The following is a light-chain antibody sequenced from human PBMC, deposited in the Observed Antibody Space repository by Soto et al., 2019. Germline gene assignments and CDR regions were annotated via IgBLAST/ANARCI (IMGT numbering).Light chain of an antibody. V-gene: IGKV4-1*01. Sequence: DSLMRQSVDSRAVSRGERYNFKFKSAPSVLYSSNNKNYLAWYQQKPGQPPKLLSYWASTRESVVPDRFSVSGSCTDLALMISSLQAEDVAVCYSRGYYSIPRAIGGGTKVDIK. CDR2: WAS. CDR1: PSVLYSSNNKNY. J-gene: IGKJ4*01. CDR3: RGYYSIPRA.